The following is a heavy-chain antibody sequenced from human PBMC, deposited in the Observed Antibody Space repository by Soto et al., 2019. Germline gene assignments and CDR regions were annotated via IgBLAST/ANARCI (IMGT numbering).Heavy chain of an antibody. CDR2: IYHSGST. V-gene: IGHV4-30-2*06. Sequence: SENLSLTCAVCCGSISSDGYSWSSIRHSPWKGLEWIGYIYHSGSTYYNPSLKSRVTISVDRSKNQFSLKLSSVTAADTAVYYCARGAYDILTGPHDAFDIWGQGTMVT. D-gene: IGHD3-9*01. CDR1: CGSISSDGYS. J-gene: IGHJ3*02. CDR3: ARGAYDILTGPHDAFDI.